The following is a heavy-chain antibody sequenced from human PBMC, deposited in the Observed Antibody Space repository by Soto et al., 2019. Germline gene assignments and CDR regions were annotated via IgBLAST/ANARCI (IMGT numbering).Heavy chain of an antibody. V-gene: IGHV1-3*01. D-gene: IGHD2-2*01. CDR1: GYTFTSYA. CDR3: ARDWGYCSSTSCYFWRYWFDP. J-gene: IGHJ5*02. CDR2: INAGNGNT. Sequence: ASVKVSCKASGYTFTSYAMHWVRQAPGQRLEWMGWINAGNGNTKYSQKFQGRVTITRDTSASTAYMELSSLRSEDTAVYYCARDWGYCSSTSCYFWRYWFDPWGQGTLVTV.